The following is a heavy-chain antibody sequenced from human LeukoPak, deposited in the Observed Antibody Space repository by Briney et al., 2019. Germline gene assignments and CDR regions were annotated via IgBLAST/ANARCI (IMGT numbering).Heavy chain of an antibody. Sequence: GGSLRLSCAASGFTFSSYAMSWVRQAPGKGLEWVSAISGSGGSTYYADSVKGRFTISRDNSKNTLYLQMNSLRAEDTAVYYCAKGSGYYDSSGDPLWYFDLWGRGTQVTVSS. J-gene: IGHJ2*01. V-gene: IGHV3-23*01. CDR3: AKGSGYYDSSGDPLWYFDL. CDR1: GFTFSSYA. D-gene: IGHD3-22*01. CDR2: ISGSGGST.